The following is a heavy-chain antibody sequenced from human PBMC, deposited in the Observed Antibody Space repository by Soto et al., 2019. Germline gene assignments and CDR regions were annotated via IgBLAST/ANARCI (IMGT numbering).Heavy chain of an antibody. V-gene: IGHV1-18*01. CDR2: ISAYNGNT. Sequence: ASVKVSCKASGYTFTSYGISWVRQAPGQGLERMGWISAYNGNTNYAQKLQGRVTMTTDTSTSTAYMELRSLRSDDTAVYYCARGRWLQSYYYGMDVWGQGTTVTVSS. D-gene: IGHD5-12*01. J-gene: IGHJ6*02. CDR1: GYTFTSYG. CDR3: ARGRWLQSYYYGMDV.